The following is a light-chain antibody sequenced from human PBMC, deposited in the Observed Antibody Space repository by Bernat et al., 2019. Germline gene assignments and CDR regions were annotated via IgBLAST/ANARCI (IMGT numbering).Light chain of an antibody. Sequence: QSVLTQPPSASGTPGQRVTISCSGSSSNIGSKYVYWYQQLPGTAPKLLIYSNNQRPSGVPDRFSGSKSGTSASLAVSGLRSEDEADYYCAAWDNNLSGLNWVFGGGTKLTVL. CDR2: SNN. CDR3: AAWDNNLSGLNWV. CDR1: SSNIGSKY. V-gene: IGLV1-47*02. J-gene: IGLJ3*02.